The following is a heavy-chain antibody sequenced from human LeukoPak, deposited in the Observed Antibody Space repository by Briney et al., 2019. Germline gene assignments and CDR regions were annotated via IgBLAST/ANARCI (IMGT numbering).Heavy chain of an antibody. CDR2: ISSSGSTI. D-gene: IGHD3-9*01. J-gene: IGHJ4*02. V-gene: IGHV3-48*04. Sequence: PGGSLRLSCAASGFTFSSYAMSWVRQAPGKGLEWVSYISSSGSTIYYADSVKGRFTISRDNAKNSLYLQMNSLRAEDTAVYYCVKWGDYDVLTNYYVPDYWGQGSLVTVSS. CDR1: GFTFSSYA. CDR3: VKWGDYDVLTNYYVPDY.